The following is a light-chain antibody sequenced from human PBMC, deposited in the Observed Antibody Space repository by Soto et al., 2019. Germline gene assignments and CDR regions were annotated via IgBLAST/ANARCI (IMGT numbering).Light chain of an antibody. CDR3: CSYAGSYSYA. J-gene: IGLJ1*01. Sequence: QSALTQPPSASGSPGQSVTISCTGTSSDVGGYNYVSWYQQHPGKAPKLMIYEVSKRPSGVPDRFSGSKSGNTASLTVSGLQAEDEADYYCCSYAGSYSYAFATGTKLTVL. V-gene: IGLV2-8*01. CDR1: SSDVGGYNY. CDR2: EVS.